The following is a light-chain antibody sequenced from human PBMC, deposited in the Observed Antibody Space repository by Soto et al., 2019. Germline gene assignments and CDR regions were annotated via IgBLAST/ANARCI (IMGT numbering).Light chain of an antibody. CDR1: GGSIASNC. J-gene: IGLJ1*01. CDR2: EDD. CDR3: QSDESRKFV. V-gene: IGLV6-57*02. Sequence: NFMLTQPHSVSESPGKTVTLSCTGSGGSIASNCVQWYQLRPGSAPTTVTYEDDQRPSGVPDRFSGSIDSSSNSASLTISGLRTEDDADYYYQSDESRKFVFETGTKLTVL.